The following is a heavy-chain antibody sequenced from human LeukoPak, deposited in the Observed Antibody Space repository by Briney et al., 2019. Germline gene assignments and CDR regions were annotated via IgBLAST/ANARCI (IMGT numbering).Heavy chain of an antibody. Sequence: SETLSLTCTVSGGSISSYYWSWIRQPPGKGLEWIGYIYYSGSTNYNPSLKSRVTISVDTSKNQFSLKLSSVAAADTAVYYCARASPLDYGDYVLAFDKWGQGTMVTVSS. CDR2: IYYSGST. CDR1: GGSISSYY. V-gene: IGHV4-59*01. CDR3: ARASPLDYGDYVLAFDK. J-gene: IGHJ3*02. D-gene: IGHD4-17*01.